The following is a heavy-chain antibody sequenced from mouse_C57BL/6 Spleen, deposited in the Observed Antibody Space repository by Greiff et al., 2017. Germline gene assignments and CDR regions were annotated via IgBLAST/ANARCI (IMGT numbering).Heavy chain of an antibody. CDR3: ARDNYEGWFAY. Sequence: ESGPGLVKPSQSLSLTCSVTGYSITSGYYWNWIRQFPGNKLEWMGYISYDGSNNYNPSLKNRISITRDTSKNQFFLKLNSVTTEDTATYYCARDNYEGWFAYWGQGTLVTVSA. J-gene: IGHJ3*01. V-gene: IGHV3-6*01. CDR1: GYSITSGYY. CDR2: ISYDGSN. D-gene: IGHD2-1*01.